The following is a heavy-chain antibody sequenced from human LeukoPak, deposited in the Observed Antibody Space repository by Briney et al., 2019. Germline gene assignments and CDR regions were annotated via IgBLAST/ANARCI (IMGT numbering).Heavy chain of an antibody. J-gene: IGHJ4*02. Sequence: ASVKVSCKASGYTFTGYHMHWVRQAPGQGLEWMGWIHPNTGATNYALKFQGRVTLTRDTSISAAYMEFSSLRSDDTAVYYCFFGFSGSYWSAPFDYWGQGTLVTVSS. V-gene: IGHV1-2*02. CDR1: GYTFTGYH. D-gene: IGHD1-26*01. CDR3: FFGFSGSYWSAPFDY. CDR2: IHPNTGAT.